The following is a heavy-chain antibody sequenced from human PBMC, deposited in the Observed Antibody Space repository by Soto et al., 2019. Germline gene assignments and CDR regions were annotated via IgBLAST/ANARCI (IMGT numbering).Heavy chain of an antibody. D-gene: IGHD2-2*01. CDR3: ARVFYNIVVVPAAKWFDP. J-gene: IGHJ5*02. V-gene: IGHV3-66*01. CDR2: IFSGGTT. CDR1: GFTVSGIY. Sequence: EVQLVESGGGLVQPGGSLRLSCAAPGFTVSGIYMSWVRQAPGKGLEWVSVIFSGGTTYYADSVKGRFTISRDNSKNTLYLDMNNLRAEDTAVYYCARVFYNIVVVPAAKWFDPWGQGTLVTVSS.